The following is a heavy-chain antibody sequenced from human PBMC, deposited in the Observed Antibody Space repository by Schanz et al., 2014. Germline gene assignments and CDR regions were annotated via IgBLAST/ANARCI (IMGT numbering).Heavy chain of an antibody. D-gene: IGHD3-10*01. CDR3: ARDYFGSGSHYVFDQ. Sequence: QVQLVQSGAEVKKPGTSVKVSCKTSGYTFSSYGITWVRQAPGQGLEWMGWISPYNGNTNYAPKVQGRVTVTTDTSTSTVYMELRSLTSDDTAVYFCARDYFGSGSHYVFDQWGQGTLVTVSS. V-gene: IGHV1-18*01. J-gene: IGHJ4*02. CDR1: GYTFSSYG. CDR2: ISPYNGNT.